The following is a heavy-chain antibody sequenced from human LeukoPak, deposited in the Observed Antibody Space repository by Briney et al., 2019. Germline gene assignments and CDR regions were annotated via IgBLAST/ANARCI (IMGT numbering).Heavy chain of an antibody. D-gene: IGHD5-18*01. V-gene: IGHV4-39*01. CDR1: GDSINRSSYY. CDR3: ARLRDEGYSYGSLDY. J-gene: IGHJ4*02. CDR2: IYYSGST. Sequence: SETLSLTCTVSGDSINRSSYYWGWIRQPPGKGLEWIGSIYYSGSTYYNPSLKSRVTISVDTSKNQFSLKLSSVTAADTAVYYCARLRDEGYSYGSLDYWGQGTLVTVSS.